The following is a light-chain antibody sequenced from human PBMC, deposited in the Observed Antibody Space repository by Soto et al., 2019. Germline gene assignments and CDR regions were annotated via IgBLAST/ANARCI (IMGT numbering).Light chain of an antibody. J-gene: IGKJ3*01. V-gene: IGKV3-11*01. Sequence: EIVLTQSPATLSLSPGERATLSCRASQSVSSNLAWYQQKPGQAPRLLIYDASNRATGIPARFSGSGSGTDFTLAISSLEPEDFAVYYCQQYGRSATFTFGPGTKVDIK. CDR1: QSVSSN. CDR2: DAS. CDR3: QQYGRSATFT.